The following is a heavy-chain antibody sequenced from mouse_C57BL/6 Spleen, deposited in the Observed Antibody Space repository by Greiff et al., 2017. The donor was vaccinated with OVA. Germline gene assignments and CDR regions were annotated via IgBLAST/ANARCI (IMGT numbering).Heavy chain of an antibody. CDR2: IRNKANNHAT. CDR3: TRRGYYGSSPWYFDV. D-gene: IGHD1-1*01. J-gene: IGHJ1*03. CDR1: GFTFSDAW. V-gene: IGHV6-6*01. Sequence: EVKVEESGGGLVQPGGSMKLSCAASGFTFSDAWMDWVRQSPEKGLEWVAEIRNKANNHATYYAESVKGRFTISRDDSKSSVYLQMNSLRAEDTGIYYCTRRGYYGSSPWYFDVWGTGTTVTVSS.